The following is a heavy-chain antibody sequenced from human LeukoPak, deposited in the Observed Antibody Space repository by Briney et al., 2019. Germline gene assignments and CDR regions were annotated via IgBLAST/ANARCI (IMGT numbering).Heavy chain of an antibody. CDR2: MNPNSGNT. V-gene: IGHV1-8*02. J-gene: IGHJ4*02. Sequence: EASVKVSCKASGYTFTGYYMHWVRQAPGQGLEWMGWMNPNSGNTGYAQKFQGRVTMTRNTSISTAYMELSSLRSEDTAVYYCARGHKYSTEKYSSSFIIWGQGTLVTVSS. CDR1: GYTFTGYY. D-gene: IGHD6-13*01. CDR3: ARGHKYSTEKYSSSFII.